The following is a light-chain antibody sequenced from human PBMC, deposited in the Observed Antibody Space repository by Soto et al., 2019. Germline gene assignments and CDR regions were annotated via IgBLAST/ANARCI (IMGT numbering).Light chain of an antibody. J-gene: IGKJ4*01. CDR2: DAS. CDR1: QSVSTY. Sequence: EIVLTQSPATLSLSPGERANFSCRASQSVSTYLAWYQQKPGQAPRLLIYDASNRASGIPARFSGSGSGTDFTLTISSLEPEDFAIYYCQQRSSSLTFGGGTTVDIK. CDR3: QQRSSSLT. V-gene: IGKV3-11*01.